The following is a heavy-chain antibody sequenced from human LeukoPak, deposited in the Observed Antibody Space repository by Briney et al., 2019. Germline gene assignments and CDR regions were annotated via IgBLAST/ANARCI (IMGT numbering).Heavy chain of an antibody. CDR1: GGTFSSYA. CDR2: IIPILGIA. D-gene: IGHD3-22*01. CDR3: ARDGARDSSGYYPFN. Sequence: SVTVSCKASGGTFSSYAISWVRQAPGQGLEWMGRIIPILGIANYAQKFQGRVTITADKSTSTAYMELSSLRSEDTAVYYCARDGARDSSGYYPFNWGQGTLVTVSS. J-gene: IGHJ4*02. V-gene: IGHV1-69*04.